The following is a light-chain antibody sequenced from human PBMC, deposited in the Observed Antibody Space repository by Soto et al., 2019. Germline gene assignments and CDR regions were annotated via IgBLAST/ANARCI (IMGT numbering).Light chain of an antibody. V-gene: IGKV1-5*01. CDR1: QSITRW. J-gene: IGKJ4*01. CDR3: QRYNHYSGLT. Sequence: DIQMTQSPSTLSASVGDRVTITCRASQSITRWLAWYQQKPGEAPKLLIYDASSLESGVPSRFSGSGSGTQFPLTISCLQPDDFATYYCQRYNHYSGLTFGGGTNVEIK. CDR2: DAS.